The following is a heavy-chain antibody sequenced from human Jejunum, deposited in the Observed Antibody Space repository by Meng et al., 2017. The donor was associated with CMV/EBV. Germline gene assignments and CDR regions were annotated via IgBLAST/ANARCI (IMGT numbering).Heavy chain of an antibody. Sequence: SGGLIIGGRYYWAWIRQHPEKGLEWIGYIYYSVSTSYNPSLNSRVTISSDTFRNQFSLKLTSMTAADTAVYYCARYVLGRPYWFFDLWGRVTLVTVSS. V-gene: IGHV4-31*02. J-gene: IGHJ2*01. CDR3: ARYVLGRPYWFFDL. CDR1: GGLIIGGRYY. CDR2: IYYSVST. D-gene: IGHD7-27*01.